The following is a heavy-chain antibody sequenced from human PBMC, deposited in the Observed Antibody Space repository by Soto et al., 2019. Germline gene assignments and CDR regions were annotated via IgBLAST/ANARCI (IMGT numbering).Heavy chain of an antibody. Sequence: SGGSLILSCAASGFTFSSYGMHWVRQAPGKGLEWVAVISYYGSSKYYAASVKGRFTISRDNSKNTLYLQMNSLRAEDTAVYYWARDHSSSGYYFDYWGQGTLVTVSS. CDR2: ISYYGSSK. V-gene: IGHV3-30*03. CDR3: ARDHSSSGYYFDY. CDR1: GFTFSSYG. J-gene: IGHJ4*02. D-gene: IGHD6-13*01.